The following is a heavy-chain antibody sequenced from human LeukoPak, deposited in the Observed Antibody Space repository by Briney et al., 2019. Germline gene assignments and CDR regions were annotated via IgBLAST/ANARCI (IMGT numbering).Heavy chain of an antibody. J-gene: IGHJ4*02. CDR3: ARVDDRGHYYDSSGPRKLFDY. V-gene: IGHV1-18*01. D-gene: IGHD3-22*01. Sequence: ASVKVSCKASGYTFTSYGISWVRQAPGQGLEWMGWISAYNGNTHYAQKLQGRVTMTTDTSTSTVYMELRSLRSDDTAVYYCARVDDRGHYYDSSGPRKLFDYWGQGTLVTVSS. CDR1: GYTFTSYG. CDR2: ISAYNGNT.